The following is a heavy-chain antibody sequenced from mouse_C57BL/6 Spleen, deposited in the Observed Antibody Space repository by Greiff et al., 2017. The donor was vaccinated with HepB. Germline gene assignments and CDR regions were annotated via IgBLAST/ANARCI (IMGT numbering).Heavy chain of an antibody. V-gene: IGHV1-50*01. CDR2: IDPSDSYT. Sequence: QVQLQQSGAELVKPGASVKLSCKASGYTFTSYWMQWVKQRPGQGLEWIGEIDPSDSYTNYNQKFKGKATLTVDTSSSTAYMQLSSLTSEDSAVYYCARSVVEEDYWGQGTTLTVSS. CDR3: ARSVVEEDY. J-gene: IGHJ2*01. D-gene: IGHD1-1*01. CDR1: GYTFTSYW.